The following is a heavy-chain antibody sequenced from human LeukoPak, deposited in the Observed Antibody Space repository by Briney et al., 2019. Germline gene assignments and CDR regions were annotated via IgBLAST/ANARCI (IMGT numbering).Heavy chain of an antibody. J-gene: IGHJ5*02. D-gene: IGHD4-17*01. CDR3: ARRPTVTTPLTA. CDR2: IYSGGST. V-gene: IGHV3-53*01. CDR1: GFTVSDNY. Sequence: GGSLRLSCAASGFTVSDNYMSWVRQAPGKGLEWVSVIYSGGSTFYGDSVKGRFTISRDNSKNTLYLQMNSLRAEDTAVYYCARRPTVTTPLTAWGQRTLVTVSS.